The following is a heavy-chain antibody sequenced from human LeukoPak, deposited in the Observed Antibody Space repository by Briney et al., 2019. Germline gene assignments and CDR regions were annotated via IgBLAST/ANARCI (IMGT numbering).Heavy chain of an antibody. CDR3: ARKEMATTMAAFDI. Sequence: ASVKVFCKASGGTFSSYAISWVRQAPGQGLEWMGGIIPIFGTANYAQKFQGRVTITADESTSTAYMELSSLRSEDTAVYYCARKEMATTMAAFDIWGQGTMVTVSS. CDR2: IIPIFGTA. D-gene: IGHD5-24*01. J-gene: IGHJ3*02. CDR1: GGTFSSYA. V-gene: IGHV1-69*01.